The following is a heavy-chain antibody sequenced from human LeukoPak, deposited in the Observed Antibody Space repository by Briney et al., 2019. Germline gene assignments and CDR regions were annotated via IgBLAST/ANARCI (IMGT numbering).Heavy chain of an antibody. CDR2: IYDSGST. CDR3: ARVRESSSQIRTYKGGYYFDY. J-gene: IGHJ4*02. Sequence: PSETQSLTCTVSGGSIRSSYYYWGWIRQPPGKGLEWIGSIYDSGSTYYNPSLKSRVTISVDTSKNQFSLKLNSVTAADTAVYYCARVRESSSQIRTYKGGYYFDYWGQGTLVTVSS. V-gene: IGHV4-39*01. D-gene: IGHD6-13*01. CDR1: GGSIRSSYYY.